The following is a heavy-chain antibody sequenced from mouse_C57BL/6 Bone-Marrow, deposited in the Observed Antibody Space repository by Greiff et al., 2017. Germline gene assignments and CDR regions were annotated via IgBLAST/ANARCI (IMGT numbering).Heavy chain of an antibody. Sequence: EVQLVESGGGLVKPGGSLKLSCAASGFTFSSYAMSWVRQTPEKRLEWVATISDGGSYTYYPDNVKGRFTISRDNAKNNLYLQMSHLKSEDTAMYYCAREGLLRFPYYFDYWGQGTTLTVSS. V-gene: IGHV5-4*01. CDR3: AREGLLRFPYYFDY. D-gene: IGHD1-1*01. CDR2: ISDGGSYT. J-gene: IGHJ2*01. CDR1: GFTFSSYA.